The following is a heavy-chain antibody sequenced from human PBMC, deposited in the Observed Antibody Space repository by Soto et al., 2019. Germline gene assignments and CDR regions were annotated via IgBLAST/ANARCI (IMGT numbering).Heavy chain of an antibody. V-gene: IGHV3-30*04. J-gene: IGHJ4*02. Sequence: GGSLRLSCGASGFTFSSYEMHWVRQGPGKGLEWVAVISYDGSNKYYADSVEGRFTISRDNAKNSLYLQMNSLGDGDTAVYYCASFTRSSTRGYWGQGTLVTVSS. CDR1: GFTFSSYE. CDR2: ISYDGSNK. CDR3: ASFTRSSTRGY. D-gene: IGHD2-2*01.